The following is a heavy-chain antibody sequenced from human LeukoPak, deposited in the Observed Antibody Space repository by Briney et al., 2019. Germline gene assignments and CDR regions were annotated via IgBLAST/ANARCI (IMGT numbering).Heavy chain of an antibody. J-gene: IGHJ6*02. V-gene: IGHV3-23*01. CDR3: AKEIVVVPAQSYGMDV. Sequence: PGGSLRLSCAASGFTFXSYAMSWVRQAPGKGXXXXXXXXGSGGSTXXXXXXXXXXXXXXDNXKNTLYLQMDSLRAEDTAVYYXAKEIVVVPAQSYGMDVWGQGTTVTVSS. CDR2: XXGSGGST. D-gene: IGHD2-2*01. CDR1: GFTFXSYA.